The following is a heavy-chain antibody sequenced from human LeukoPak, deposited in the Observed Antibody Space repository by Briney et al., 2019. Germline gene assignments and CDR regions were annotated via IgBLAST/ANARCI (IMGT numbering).Heavy chain of an antibody. CDR3: ASRALGGYYDSSGVDY. Sequence: GGSLRLSCAASGFTFSDYYMSWIRQAPGKGLEWVSYISSSGGTIYYADSVKGRFTISRDNAKNSLYLQMNSLRAEDTAVYYCASRALGGYYDSSGVDYWGQGTLVTVSS. J-gene: IGHJ4*02. CDR2: ISSSGGTI. D-gene: IGHD3-22*01. V-gene: IGHV3-11*01. CDR1: GFTFSDYY.